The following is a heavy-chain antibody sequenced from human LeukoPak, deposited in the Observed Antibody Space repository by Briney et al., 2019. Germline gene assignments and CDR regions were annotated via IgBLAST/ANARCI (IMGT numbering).Heavy chain of an antibody. J-gene: IGHJ4*02. CDR3: ASGYCSGGSCQIFDY. Sequence: NPSETLSLTCAVSGGSISSSNWWSWVRQPPGKGLEWIGEIYHSGSTNYNPSLKSRVTISVDKSKNQFSLKLSSVTAADTAVYYCASGYCSGGSCQIFDYWGQGTLVTVSS. V-gene: IGHV4-4*02. CDR2: IYHSGST. D-gene: IGHD2-15*01. CDR1: GGSISSSNW.